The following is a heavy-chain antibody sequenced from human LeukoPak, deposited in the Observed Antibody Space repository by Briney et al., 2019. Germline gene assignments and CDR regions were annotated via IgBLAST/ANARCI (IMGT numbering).Heavy chain of an antibody. V-gene: IGHV3-23*01. J-gene: IGHJ4*02. D-gene: IGHD4-23*01. Sequence: GGSLRLSCAASGFTFSSYAMSWVRQAPGKGLEWVSAISGSGGSTYCADSVKGRFTISRDNSKNTLYLQMNSLRAEDTAVYYCARDTSYDYGGNSDYWGQGTLVTVSS. CDR2: ISGSGGST. CDR3: ARDTSYDYGGNSDY. CDR1: GFTFSSYA.